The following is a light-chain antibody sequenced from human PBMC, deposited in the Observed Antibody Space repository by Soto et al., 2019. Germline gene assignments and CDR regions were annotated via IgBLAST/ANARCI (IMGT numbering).Light chain of an antibody. V-gene: IGKV4-1*01. CDR1: QSVLYSSKNKNY. Sequence: DIVMTQSPDTLAASLGERATINCKSSQSVLYSSKNKNYLAWYQQKPGQPPKLLIYWASTRESGVPDRFSGSGSGTDFTLTISSLQAEDVAVYYCQQYYSTRTFGQGTKLEIK. CDR2: WAS. CDR3: QQYYSTRT. J-gene: IGKJ2*01.